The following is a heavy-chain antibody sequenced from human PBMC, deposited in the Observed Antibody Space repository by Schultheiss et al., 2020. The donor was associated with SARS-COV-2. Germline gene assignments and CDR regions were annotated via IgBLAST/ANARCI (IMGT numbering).Heavy chain of an antibody. V-gene: IGHV3-64*01. CDR2: ISSNGGST. Sequence: GGSLRLSCAASGFTVSSNYMSWVRQAPGKGLEYVSAISSNGGSTYYANSVKGRFTISRDNSKNTLYLQMGSLRAEDTAVYYCARVGTVDDYWGQGTLVTVSS. CDR3: ARVGTVDDY. CDR1: GFTVSSNY. D-gene: IGHD4-23*01. J-gene: IGHJ4*02.